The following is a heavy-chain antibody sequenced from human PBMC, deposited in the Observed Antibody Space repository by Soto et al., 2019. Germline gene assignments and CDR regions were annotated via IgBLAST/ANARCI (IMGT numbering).Heavy chain of an antibody. D-gene: IGHD2-2*01. V-gene: IGHV4-59*08. CDR2: IYYSGST. CDR3: ARRLPGASHCDY. J-gene: IGHJ4*02. CDR1: GGSISGYY. Sequence: TSETLSLTCTVSGGSISGYYWTLIRQPPGKGLEWIGYIYYSGSTKYNPSLESRVTISVDTSRNQFSLRLTSVTAADTAVYYCARRLPGASHCDYWGQGTLVTVSS.